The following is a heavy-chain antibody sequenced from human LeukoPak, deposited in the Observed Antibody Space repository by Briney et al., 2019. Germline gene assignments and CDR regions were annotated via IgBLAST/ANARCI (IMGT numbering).Heavy chain of an antibody. CDR2: IWYDGSKK. Sequence: GGSLRLSCAASGFTFSSYGMHWVRQAPGKGLEWVAVIWYDGSKKYYADSVKGRFTISRDNSKNTLYLQMNSLRAEDTAVYYCARDSSGSYYYDCWGQGTLVTVSS. CDR3: ARDSSGSYYYDC. D-gene: IGHD1-26*01. J-gene: IGHJ4*02. V-gene: IGHV3-33*01. CDR1: GFTFSSYG.